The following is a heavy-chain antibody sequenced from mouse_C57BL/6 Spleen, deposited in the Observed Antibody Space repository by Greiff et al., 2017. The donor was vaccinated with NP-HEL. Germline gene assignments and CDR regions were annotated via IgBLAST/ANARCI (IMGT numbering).Heavy chain of an antibody. J-gene: IGHJ4*01. CDR2: IHPSDSET. Sequence: QVQLQQPGAELVRPGSSVKLSCKASGYTFTSYWMDWVKQRPGQGLEWIGNIHPSDSETHYNQKFKDKATLTVDKSSSTAYMQLSSLTSEDSAVYYCARCYYGSSFYAMDYWGQGTSVTVSS. CDR1: GYTFTSYW. CDR3: ARCYYGSSFYAMDY. D-gene: IGHD1-1*01. V-gene: IGHV1-61*01.